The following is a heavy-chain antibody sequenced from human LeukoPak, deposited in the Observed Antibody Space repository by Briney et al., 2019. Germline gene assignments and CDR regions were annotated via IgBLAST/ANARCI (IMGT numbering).Heavy chain of an antibody. D-gene: IGHD3-22*01. J-gene: IGHJ6*03. V-gene: IGHV3-15*01. CDR2: IKSKTDGGTT. Sequence: KSGGSLRLSCAASGFTFSSYAMSWVRQAPGKGLEWVGRIKSKTDGGTTDYAAPMKGRFTISRDESKNMLYLQMNSLKTEGTAVYYCTTGESGYYYYYYYYMDVWGKGTTVTISS. CDR3: TTGESGYYYYYYYYMDV. CDR1: GFTFSSYA.